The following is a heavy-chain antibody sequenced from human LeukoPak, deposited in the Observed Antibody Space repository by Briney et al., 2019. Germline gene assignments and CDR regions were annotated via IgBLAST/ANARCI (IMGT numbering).Heavy chain of an antibody. CDR3: ARGRQLHLGELFPFAEFFQP. CDR2: INPNSGGT. D-gene: IGHD3-16*01. J-gene: IGHJ1*01. Sequence: GASVKVSCKTSGYTCTGQYLHWVRQAPGQGLEWMGWINPNSGGTKSAQKFQGRVIMTRDTSISTAYMELRSLSSDDTAVYYCARGRQLHLGELFPFAEFFQPWGQGTLVTVFS. V-gene: IGHV1-2*02. CDR1: GYTCTGQY.